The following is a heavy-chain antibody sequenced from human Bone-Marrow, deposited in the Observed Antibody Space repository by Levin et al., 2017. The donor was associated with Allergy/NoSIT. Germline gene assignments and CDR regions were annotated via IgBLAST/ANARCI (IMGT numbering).Heavy chain of an antibody. Sequence: GGSLRLSCAASGFTFSSYAMHWVRQAPGKGLEWVAVISYDGSNKYYADSVKGRFTISRDNSKNTLYLQMNSLRAEDTAVYYCARDDVVVESTFLDYWGQGTLVTVSS. CDR1: GFTFSSYA. CDR3: ARDDVVVESTFLDY. J-gene: IGHJ4*02. V-gene: IGHV3-30*04. D-gene: IGHD2-15*01. CDR2: ISYDGSNK.